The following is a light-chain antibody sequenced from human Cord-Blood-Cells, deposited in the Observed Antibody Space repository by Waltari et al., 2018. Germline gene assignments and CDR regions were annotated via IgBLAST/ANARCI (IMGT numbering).Light chain of an antibody. CDR2: YKSDSDK. J-gene: IGLJ3*02. CDR3: MIWHSSAWV. Sequence: QAVLTQPPSLTASPGASALFTCTLSSGLNVGTYRFNWYPQKPGSPPQYLLRYKSDSDKQQGSGVPSRFSGSKDASANAGILLISWLQSEDEADYYCMIWHSSAWVFGGGTKLTVL. CDR1: SGLNVGTYR. V-gene: IGLV5-45*01.